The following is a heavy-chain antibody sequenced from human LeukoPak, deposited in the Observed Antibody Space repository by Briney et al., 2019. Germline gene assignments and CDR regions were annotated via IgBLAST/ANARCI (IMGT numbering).Heavy chain of an antibody. CDR1: GGSISSSS. Sequence: PSETLSLTCTVSGGSISSSSYYWGWIRQAPGKGLEWVSSISSSSSYIYYADSVKGRFTISRDNAKNSLYLQMNSLRAEDTAVYYCARDWRYNWNDAYAFDIWGQGTMVTVSS. V-gene: IGHV3-21*01. D-gene: IGHD1-20*01. CDR3: ARDWRYNWNDAYAFDI. J-gene: IGHJ3*02. CDR2: ISSSSSYI.